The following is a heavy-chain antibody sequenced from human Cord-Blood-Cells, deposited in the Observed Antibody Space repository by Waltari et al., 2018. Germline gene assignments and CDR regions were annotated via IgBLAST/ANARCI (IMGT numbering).Heavy chain of an antibody. CDR3: ARGAVYSGYDVDGYNPDY. D-gene: IGHD5-12*01. CDR1: GYTFTGYY. Sequence: QVQLVQSGAEVKKPGASVKVSCQASGYTFTGYYMHWVRQAPGQGLEWMGWINPNSGGTNYAQKFQGRVTMTRDTSISTAYMELSRLRSDDTAVYYCARGAVYSGYDVDGYNPDYWGQGTLVTVSS. V-gene: IGHV1-2*02. J-gene: IGHJ4*02. CDR2: INPNSGGT.